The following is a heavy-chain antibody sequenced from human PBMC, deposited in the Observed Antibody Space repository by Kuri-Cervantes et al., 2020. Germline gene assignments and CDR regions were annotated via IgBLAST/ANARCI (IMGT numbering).Heavy chain of an antibody. CDR2: IYYSGST. V-gene: IGHV4-59*01. Sequence: GSLRLSCTVSGGSISSNSWNWIRQPPGKGLEWIGYIYYSGSTNYNPSLKSRVTISVDTSKNQFSLKLSSVTAADTAVYYCARVVGSYTAMASLYYFDYWGQGTLVTVSS. D-gene: IGHD5-18*01. CDR1: GGSISSNS. CDR3: ARVVGSYTAMASLYYFDY. J-gene: IGHJ4*02.